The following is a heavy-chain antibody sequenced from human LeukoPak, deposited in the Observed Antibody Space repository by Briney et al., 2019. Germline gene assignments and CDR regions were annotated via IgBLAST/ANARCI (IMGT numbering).Heavy chain of an antibody. Sequence: SGGSLRLSCAASGFTFSSYWMTWVRQAPGKGLEWVANIKQDGSDKYYVDSVKGRFTISRDNTQNSLFLQMSSLRVEDTAVYYCARVHTESATGGFYRHFDYWGQGTLVTVSS. D-gene: IGHD2-15*01. CDR1: GFTFSSYW. V-gene: IGHV3-7*01. J-gene: IGHJ4*02. CDR3: ARVHTESATGGFYRHFDY. CDR2: IKQDGSDK.